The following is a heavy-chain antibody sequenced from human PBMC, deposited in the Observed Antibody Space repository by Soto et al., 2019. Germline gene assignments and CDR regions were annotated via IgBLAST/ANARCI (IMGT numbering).Heavy chain of an antibody. CDR3: AKDRAFSAAGGMDV. D-gene: IGHD3-3*02. Sequence: SLRLSCAASGFTFSSYGMHWVRQAPGKGLEWVAVISYDGSNKYYADSVKGRFTISRDNSKNTLYLQMNSLRAEDTAVYYRAKDRAFSAAGGMDVWGQGTTVTVSS. J-gene: IGHJ6*02. V-gene: IGHV3-30*18. CDR1: GFTFSSYG. CDR2: ISYDGSNK.